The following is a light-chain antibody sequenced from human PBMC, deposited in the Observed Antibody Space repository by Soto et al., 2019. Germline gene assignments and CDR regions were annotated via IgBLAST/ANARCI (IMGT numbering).Light chain of an antibody. Sequence: QSALTQPRSVSGSPGQSVTISCTGTSSDVGGYNYVSWYQHHPGKAPKVMVHEVSNRPSGVPDRFSGSKSGNTASLTISGLQAEDEADYYCYSYAGNSTWVFGGGTKLTVL. CDR1: SSDVGGYNY. CDR3: YSYAGNSTWV. V-gene: IGLV2-11*01. CDR2: EVS. J-gene: IGLJ3*02.